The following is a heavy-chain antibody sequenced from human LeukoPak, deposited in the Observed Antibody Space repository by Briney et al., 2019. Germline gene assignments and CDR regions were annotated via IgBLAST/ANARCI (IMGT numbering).Heavy chain of an antibody. CDR1: GFTFSSYG. Sequence: GGSLRLSCAASGFTFSSYGMHWVRQAPGKGLEWVAVISYDGSNKYYADSVKGRFTISRDNSKNTLYLQMNSLRAEDTAVYYCASEHIVVVTAISYYFDYWGQGTLVTVSS. CDR3: ASEHIVVVTAISYYFDY. V-gene: IGHV3-30*03. J-gene: IGHJ4*02. CDR2: ISYDGSNK. D-gene: IGHD2-21*02.